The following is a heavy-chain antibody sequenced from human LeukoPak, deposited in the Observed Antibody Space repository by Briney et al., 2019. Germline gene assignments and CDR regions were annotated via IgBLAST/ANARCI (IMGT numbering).Heavy chain of an antibody. CDR3: AKDGSFDAFDI. Sequence: AGGSLRLSCAASGFTFSRYGMTWVRQAPGKGLEWVSAISGSGGSIHYADSVKGRFTISRDNSKNTLYLQMNSLRAEDTAIYYCAKDGSFDAFDIWGQGTMVTVSS. CDR2: ISGSGGSI. D-gene: IGHD3-10*01. J-gene: IGHJ3*02. V-gene: IGHV3-23*01. CDR1: GFTFSRYG.